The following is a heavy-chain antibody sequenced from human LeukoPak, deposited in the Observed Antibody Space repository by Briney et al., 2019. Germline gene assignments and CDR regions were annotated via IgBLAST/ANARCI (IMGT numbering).Heavy chain of an antibody. D-gene: IGHD2-2*01. CDR2: ISGSGGST. CDR3: AKDLYCSSTSCYLDY. CDR1: GFTFSSYA. V-gene: IGHV3-23*01. Sequence: GGSLRLSCAASGFTFSSYAMSPVRQAPGKGLEWVSAISGSGGSTYYADSVKGRFTISRDNSKNTLCLQMNSLRAEDTAVYYCAKDLYCSSTSCYLDYWGQGTLVTVSS. J-gene: IGHJ4*02.